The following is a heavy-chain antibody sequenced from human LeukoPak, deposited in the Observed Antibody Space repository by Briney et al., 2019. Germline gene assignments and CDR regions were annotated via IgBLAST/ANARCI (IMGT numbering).Heavy chain of an antibody. CDR3: ATTYCSSGSCYHDY. V-gene: IGHV4-61*01. CDR2: IYYSGSA. J-gene: IGHJ4*02. CDR1: GGSNSSGNYY. Sequence: PSETLSLTCTVSGGSNSSGNYYWSWIRQPPGKGLEWIGYIYYSGSANYNPSLKSRVIISVDTSWNQFSLQLSSVTAADTAVYYCATTYCSSGSCYHDYWGQGTLVTVSS. D-gene: IGHD2-15*01.